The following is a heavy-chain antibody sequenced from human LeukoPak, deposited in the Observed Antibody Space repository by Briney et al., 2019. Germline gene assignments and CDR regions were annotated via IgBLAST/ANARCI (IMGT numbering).Heavy chain of an antibody. Sequence: GGSLRLSCAASGFIFTTYSMTWVRQAPGKGLEGVANIKQGGCEKYYVDSVKGRFTISTDNAKNSLYLQMNSLRAEDTAVYYCARADYDYVWGSYRQYYFDYWGQGTLVTVSS. CDR3: ARADYDYVWGSYRQYYFDY. D-gene: IGHD3-16*02. J-gene: IGHJ4*02. CDR1: GFIFTTYS. V-gene: IGHV3-7*01. CDR2: IKQGGCEK.